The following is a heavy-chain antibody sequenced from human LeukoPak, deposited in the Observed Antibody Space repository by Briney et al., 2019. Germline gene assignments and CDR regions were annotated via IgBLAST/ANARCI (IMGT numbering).Heavy chain of an antibody. V-gene: IGHV1-69*06. D-gene: IGHD3-22*01. Sequence: GSSVKVSCKASGGTFSSYAITWVRQAPGQGLQWMGGIIPMFGAVNYAQKFQGRVTITADKSTVTAYMELSSLRSEDPAVYYCVRDYDISGPQKNFFDYWGQGTLVTVSS. CDR2: IIPMFGAV. CDR3: VRDYDISGPQKNFFDY. CDR1: GGTFSSYA. J-gene: IGHJ4*02.